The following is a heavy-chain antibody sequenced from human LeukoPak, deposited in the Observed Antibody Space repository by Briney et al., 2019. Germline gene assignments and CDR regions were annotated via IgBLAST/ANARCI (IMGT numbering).Heavy chain of an antibody. D-gene: IGHD4-17*01. V-gene: IGHV4-4*02. J-gene: IGHJ4*02. CDR3: AKGGDYVFDD. CDR2: IYHSGIT. CDR1: GGSISSVHW. Sequence: SGTLSLTCAVSGGSISSVHWWTWVRQPPGKGLEWIGEIYHSGITNYNPSLKSRLTTSVDKSKNQFSLKLSSVTAADTAVYYCAKGGDYVFDDWGQGTLVTVSS.